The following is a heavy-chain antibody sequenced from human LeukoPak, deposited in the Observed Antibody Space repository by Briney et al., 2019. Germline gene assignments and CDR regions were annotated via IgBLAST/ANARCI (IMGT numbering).Heavy chain of an antibody. CDR2: IYSGGAT. CDR3: ARKRVTARNDAFDI. CDR1: GFTVSSNY. D-gene: IGHD2-21*02. V-gene: IGHV3-53*01. J-gene: IGHJ3*02. Sequence: GGSLRLSCAASGFTVSSNYMNWVRQAPGKGLDWVSVIYSGGATYYADSVMGRFTISRDNSKNTLYLQMNSLRAEDTAVYYCARKRVTARNDAFDIWGQGTMVTVSS.